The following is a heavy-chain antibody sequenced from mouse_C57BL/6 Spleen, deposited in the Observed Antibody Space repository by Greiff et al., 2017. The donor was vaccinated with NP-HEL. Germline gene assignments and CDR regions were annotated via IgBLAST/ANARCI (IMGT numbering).Heavy chain of an antibody. V-gene: IGHV7-3*01. J-gene: IGHJ4*01. CDR3: ATYHRKLFYAMDY. CDR1: GFTFTDYY. Sequence: EVMLVESGGGLVQPGGSLSLSCAASGFTFTDYYMSWVRQPPGKALEWLGFIRNKANGYTTEYSVSGKGRFTISRDTSQSILYLHMNALRAEYSATYYCATYHRKLFYAMDYWGQGTSVTVSS. CDR2: IRNKANGYTT. D-gene: IGHD2-14*01.